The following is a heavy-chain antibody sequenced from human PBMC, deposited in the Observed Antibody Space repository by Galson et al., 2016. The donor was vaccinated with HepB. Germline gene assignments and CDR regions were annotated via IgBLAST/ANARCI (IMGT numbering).Heavy chain of an antibody. V-gene: IGHV3-9*01. CDR2: ISWDGGSR. CDR3: VKDHRAELQLGYGMDV. Sequence: SLRLSCATSGFMFDGYALHWVRQAPGKGLKWVSSISWDGGSRAYADSVKGRFTISRDDAKRSLYLQMNSLRVDDTALYYCVKDHRAELQLGYGMDVWGHGTTVIVSS. J-gene: IGHJ6*02. D-gene: IGHD1-1*01. CDR1: GFMFDGYA.